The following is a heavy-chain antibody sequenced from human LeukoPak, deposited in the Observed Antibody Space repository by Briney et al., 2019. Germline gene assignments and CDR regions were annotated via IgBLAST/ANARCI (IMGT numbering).Heavy chain of an antibody. CDR1: GYTFTGYY. CDR2: ISAYNGNT. Sequence: ASVKVSCKASGYTFTGYYMHWVRQAAGQGREWMGWISAYNGNTNYAQKLQGRVTMTRDTSTSTAYMELRSLRSDDTAMYYCAKSATRFGELFDWFDPWGQGTRVTVSS. CDR3: AKSATRFGELFDWFDP. J-gene: IGHJ5*02. D-gene: IGHD3-10*01. V-gene: IGHV1-18*04.